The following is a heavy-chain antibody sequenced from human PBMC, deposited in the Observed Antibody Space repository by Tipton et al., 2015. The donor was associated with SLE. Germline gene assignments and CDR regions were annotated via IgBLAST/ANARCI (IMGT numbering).Heavy chain of an antibody. CDR1: GGSISSGSYY. V-gene: IGHV4-61*09. Sequence: TLSLTCTVSGGSISSGSYYWSWIRQPAGKGLEWIGYIYTSGSTNYNPSLKSRVTISVDTSKNQFSLKLSSVTAADTAVYYCARDPSPAGWFDPWGQGTLVTVSS. CDR2: IYTSGST. CDR3: ARDPSPAGWFDP. J-gene: IGHJ5*02.